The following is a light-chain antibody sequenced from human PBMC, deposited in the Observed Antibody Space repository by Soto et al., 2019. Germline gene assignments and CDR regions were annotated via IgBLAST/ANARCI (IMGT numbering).Light chain of an antibody. CDR1: QSIGLA. J-gene: IGKJ1*01. CDR2: DAS. Sequence: IVLTQSPATLSLSPGERATLSCRASQSIGLAIAWYQHKPGQAPRLLIFDASQRATGIPARFRGSGAGTDYTRSIIIQGQDEDVGYYCQQRSDSRPWTFGQGTKVDIK. CDR3: QQRSDSRPWT. V-gene: IGKV3-11*01.